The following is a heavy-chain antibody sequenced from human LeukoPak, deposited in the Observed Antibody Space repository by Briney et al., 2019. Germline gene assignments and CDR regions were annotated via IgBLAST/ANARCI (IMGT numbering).Heavy chain of an antibody. CDR3: AKDQYCYGAYCRGFDC. D-gene: IGHD2-15*01. V-gene: IGHV3-33*06. J-gene: IGHJ4*02. CDR1: GFNFRSYG. CDR2: IWPDGSNT. Sequence: GGSLRLSCVASGFNFRSYGMHWVRQAPGKGLEWVAVIWPDGSNTFYAESVKGRFAISRDNSKNTLYLQMNSLRGEDTAVYYCAKDQYCYGAYCRGFDCWGQGTLVTVSS.